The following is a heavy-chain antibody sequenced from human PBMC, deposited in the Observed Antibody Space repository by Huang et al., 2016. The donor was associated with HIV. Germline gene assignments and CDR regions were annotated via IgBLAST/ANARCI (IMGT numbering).Heavy chain of an antibody. D-gene: IGHD6-13*01. J-gene: IGHJ4*02. CDR1: GFTFSSYA. CDR2: ITGRGSSS. Sequence: EVQLLESGGGLVQPGGSLRLSCAASGFTFSSYAMSWVRQAPGKWLEWVSSITGRGSSSYYADSGKGRCTISRDNSKNTLYLQMNSLRAEDTAIYYCAKADSGAAAGSLVDYWGQGTLVTVSS. V-gene: IGHV3-23*01. CDR3: AKADSGAAAGSLVDY.